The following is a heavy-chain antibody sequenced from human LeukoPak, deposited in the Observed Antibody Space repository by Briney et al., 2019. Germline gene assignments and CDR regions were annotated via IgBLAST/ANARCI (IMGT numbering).Heavy chain of an antibody. V-gene: IGHV3-30-3*01. CDR3: ARDVVTMVRGAFDP. J-gene: IGHJ5*02. Sequence: GGSLRLSSAASGFTFSSYVMHWVREAPGKGLEWVAVISYDGSNKYYADSVKGRFTISRDNSKNTLYLQMNSLRAEDTAVYYCARDVVTMVRGAFDPWGQGTLVTVSS. CDR2: ISYDGSNK. D-gene: IGHD3-10*01. CDR1: GFTFSSYV.